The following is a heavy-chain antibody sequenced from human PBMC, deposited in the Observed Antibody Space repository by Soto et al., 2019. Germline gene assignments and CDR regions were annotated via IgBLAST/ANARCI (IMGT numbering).Heavy chain of an antibody. CDR2: ISGSGGST. CDR1: GFTFSSYA. D-gene: IGHD3-3*01. Sequence: EVQLLESGGGLVQPGGSLRLSCAASGFTFSSYAMSWVRQAPGKGLEWVSAISGSGGSTYYADSVKGRFTISRDNSKNTLYLQMNSLRAEDTAVYYCAKVPEPYYDFWSGYSGGNYFDYWGQGTLVTVSS. J-gene: IGHJ4*02. CDR3: AKVPEPYYDFWSGYSGGNYFDY. V-gene: IGHV3-23*01.